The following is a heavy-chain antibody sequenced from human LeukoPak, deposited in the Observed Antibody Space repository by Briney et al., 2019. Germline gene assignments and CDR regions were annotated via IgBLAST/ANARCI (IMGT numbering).Heavy chain of an antibody. CDR3: ARDGENLYYYYMDV. V-gene: IGHV1-2*02. J-gene: IGHJ6*03. Sequence: ASVKVSCKASGYTFTSYYMHWVRQAPGQGLEWMGWINPNSGGTNYAQKFQGRVTMTRDTSISTAYMELSRLRSDDTAVYYCARDGENLYYYYMDVWGKGTTVTVSS. D-gene: IGHD2-21*01. CDR1: GYTFTSYY. CDR2: INPNSGGT.